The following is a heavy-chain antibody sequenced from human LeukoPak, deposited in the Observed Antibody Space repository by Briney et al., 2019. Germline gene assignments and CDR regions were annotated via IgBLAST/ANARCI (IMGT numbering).Heavy chain of an antibody. Sequence: GGSLRLSCAASGFTFSSYGMHWVRQAPGKGLEWVAFIRYDGSNKYYADSVKGRFTISRDNSKNTLYLQMNSLRDEDTAVYYCARDTYRQWLTQGGYFQHWGQGTLVTVSS. CDR3: ARDTYRQWLTQGGYFQH. V-gene: IGHV3-30*02. J-gene: IGHJ1*01. CDR1: GFTFSSYG. D-gene: IGHD6-19*01. CDR2: IRYDGSNK.